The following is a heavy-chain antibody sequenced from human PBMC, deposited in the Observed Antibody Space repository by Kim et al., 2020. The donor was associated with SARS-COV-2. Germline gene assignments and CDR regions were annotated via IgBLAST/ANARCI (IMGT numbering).Heavy chain of an antibody. CDR1: GYTFTNYF. J-gene: IGHJ4*02. Sequence: ASVKVSCTTSGYTFTNYFIHWLRQAPGQRLEWLGLMNPNGGSTNYADKFKGRISMTRDTSASAAYMELSSLSSEDTAIYYCARGLHEYGSSFWGQGTLVT. CDR3: ARGLHEYGSSF. CDR2: MNPNGGST. V-gene: IGHV1-46*01. D-gene: IGHD6-6*01.